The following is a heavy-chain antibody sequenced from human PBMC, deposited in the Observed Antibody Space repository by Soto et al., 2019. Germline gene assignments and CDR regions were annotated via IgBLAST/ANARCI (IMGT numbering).Heavy chain of an antibody. D-gene: IGHD3-10*01. V-gene: IGHV4-34*01. CDR2: INHSGST. J-gene: IGHJ5*02. CDR1: GGSLSGYY. CDR3: ARGRITMVRGVSSWFDP. Sequence: PSETLSLPCAVYGGSLSGYYWSWIRQPPGKGLEWIGEINHSGSTNYNPSLKSRVTISVDTSKNQFSLKLSSVTAADTAVYYCARGRITMVRGVSSWFDPWGQGTLVTVS.